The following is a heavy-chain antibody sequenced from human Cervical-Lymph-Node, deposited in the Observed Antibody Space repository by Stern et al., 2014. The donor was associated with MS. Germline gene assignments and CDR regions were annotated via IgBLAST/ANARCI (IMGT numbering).Heavy chain of an antibody. J-gene: IGHJ5*02. CDR1: GGSVSSGGYF. D-gene: IGHD4-17*01. V-gene: IGHV4-31*03. Sequence: QLQLQESGPGLVRPSQTLSLTCTVSGGSVSSGGYFWTWIRQHPETGLEWIAYINYSGRSYYNPSLKSRATISVDTSKNQLSLTLSSVTAADTAVYYCSRGLRGDNWFDPWGQGTLVTVSS. CDR2: INYSGRS. CDR3: SRGLRGDNWFDP.